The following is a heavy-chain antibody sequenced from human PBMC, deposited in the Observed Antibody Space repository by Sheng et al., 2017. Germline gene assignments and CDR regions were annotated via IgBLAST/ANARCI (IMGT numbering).Heavy chain of an antibody. D-gene: IGHD3-22*01. Sequence: QVQLVQSGAEVKKPGASVKVSCKASGYTFTSYGISWVRQAPGQGLEWMGWISAYNGNTNYAQKLQGRVTMTTDTSTNTAYMELRSLRSDDTAVYYCARDQGYYDSSGYPEMDVWGKGTTVTVSS. V-gene: IGHV1-18*01. CDR3: ARDQGYYDSSGYPEMDV. CDR2: ISAYNGNT. CDR1: GYTFTSYG. J-gene: IGHJ6*04.